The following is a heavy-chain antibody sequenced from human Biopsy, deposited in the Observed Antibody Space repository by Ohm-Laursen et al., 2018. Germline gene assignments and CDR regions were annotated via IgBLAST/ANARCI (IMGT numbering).Heavy chain of an antibody. CDR3: ARLPHGDLRYNFDY. J-gene: IGHJ4*02. Sequence: SETLSLTCTVSRGSISNYYWSWVRQPPGKGLEWIGYISYSGSTNYNPSPRSRVTISLDTSKNHFSLKLSSVTAADTAVYYCARLPHGDLRYNFDYWGQGTLVTVSS. V-gene: IGHV4-59*08. CDR1: RGSISNYY. D-gene: IGHD2-21*02. CDR2: ISYSGST.